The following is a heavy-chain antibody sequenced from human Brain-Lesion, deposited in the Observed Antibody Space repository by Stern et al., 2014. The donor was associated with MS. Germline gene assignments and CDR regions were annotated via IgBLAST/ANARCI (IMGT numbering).Heavy chain of an antibody. J-gene: IGHJ4*02. V-gene: IGHV4-61*02. CDR2: IYTPGST. CDR1: GGSVGSGSYD. Sequence: QVQLQESGPGLVKPSQTLSLTCTVSGGSVGSGSYDWSWIRQPAGKGLEWIGRIYTPGSTYYNPSLKSRVSISIDTSKNHFSLKLTSVTAADTAVYYCAIDKEDTNMAFRYFDNWGQGTLVTVSS. D-gene: IGHD5-18*01. CDR3: AIDKEDTNMAFRYFDN.